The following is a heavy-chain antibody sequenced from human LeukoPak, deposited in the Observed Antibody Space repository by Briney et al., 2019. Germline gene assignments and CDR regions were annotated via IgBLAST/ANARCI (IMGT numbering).Heavy chain of an antibody. CDR3: ARGGRDGYNYRGDFDY. CDR1: GGSISSYY. V-gene: IGHV4-4*07. D-gene: IGHD5-24*01. J-gene: IGHJ4*02. Sequence: PSETLSLTCTVSGGSISSYYWNWIRQAAGKGLEWIGRIYTSGSTNYNPSLKSRVTISVDTSKNQFSLKLSSVTAADTAVYYCARGGRDGYNYRGDFDYWGQGTLVTVSS. CDR2: IYTSGST.